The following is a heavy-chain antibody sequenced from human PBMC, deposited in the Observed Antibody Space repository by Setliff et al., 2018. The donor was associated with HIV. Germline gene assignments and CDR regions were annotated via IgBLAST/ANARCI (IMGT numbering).Heavy chain of an antibody. D-gene: IGHD6-19*01. CDR3: ARPRRVRSRAWYWFDI. V-gene: IGHV4-38-2*01. Sequence: TSETLSLTCGVSGYSMSSGYYWGWIRQPPGKGLEWIGSVYYSGRTYYNPSLRSRVTISVDTSKNQLSLRLTTMTAADTAVYYCARPRRVRSRAWYWFDIWGQGTLVTVSS. CDR1: GYSMSSGYY. CDR2: VYYSGRT. J-gene: IGHJ5*02.